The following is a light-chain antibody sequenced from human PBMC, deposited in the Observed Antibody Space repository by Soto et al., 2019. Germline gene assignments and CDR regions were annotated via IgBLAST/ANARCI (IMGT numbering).Light chain of an antibody. Sequence: EIVLTQSPGTLSLSPGERATLSCRASQSVSSSYLAWYQQKPGQAPRLLIYGASSRATGIPDRFRGSGSGTDFTLTISRLEPEDFAVYSCQQYDNSPWTFGEGTKVEI. CDR1: QSVSSSY. V-gene: IGKV3-20*01. CDR3: QQYDNSPWT. J-gene: IGKJ1*01. CDR2: GAS.